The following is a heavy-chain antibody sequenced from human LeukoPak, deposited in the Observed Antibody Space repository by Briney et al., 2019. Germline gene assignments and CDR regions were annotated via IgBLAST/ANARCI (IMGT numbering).Heavy chain of an antibody. J-gene: IGHJ4*02. V-gene: IGHV4-61*02. CDR3: TRKQWVEYYFDC. CDR1: GHSITNDNHY. D-gene: IGHD6-19*01. CDR2: ISATGNT. Sequence: PSETLSLTCTVSGHSITNDNHYWSWIRQPAGKGLEWIGRISATGNTHYNPSLKSRVTISADTSKNQFSLWLSSVTAADTAVYYCTRKQWVEYYFDCWGQGTLVTVSS.